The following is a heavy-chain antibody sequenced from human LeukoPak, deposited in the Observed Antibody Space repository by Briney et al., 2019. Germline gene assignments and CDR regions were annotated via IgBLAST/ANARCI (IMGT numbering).Heavy chain of an antibody. Sequence: SETLSLTCTVSGGSITAYYWTWIRQPPGKGLEWIGYIYHSGTTNYNPSLRSRVTISVDTSKNQFSLRLNSVTAAATAVYYCAQLAPYSPAYSQHWGQGTLVTVSS. CDR1: GGSITAYY. CDR2: IYHSGTT. J-gene: IGHJ1*01. V-gene: IGHV4-59*01. CDR3: AQLAPYSPAYSQH. D-gene: IGHD2-21*01.